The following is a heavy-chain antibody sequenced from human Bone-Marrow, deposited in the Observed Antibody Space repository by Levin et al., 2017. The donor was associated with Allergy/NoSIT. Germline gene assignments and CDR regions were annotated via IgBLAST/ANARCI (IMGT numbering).Heavy chain of an antibody. CDR3: AKTAPYDISTGYYGGEAFDI. CDR1: GYSFTNYW. Sequence: GGSLRLSCKGSGYSFTNYWIAWVRQMPGKGLEWMGVIYPADSESKYSPSFQGQITISVDKSISTAHLQWSSLKASDTAMYYCAKTAPYDISTGYYGGEAFDIWGQGTMVTVSS. J-gene: IGHJ3*02. CDR2: IYPADSES. V-gene: IGHV5-51*01. D-gene: IGHD3-9*01.